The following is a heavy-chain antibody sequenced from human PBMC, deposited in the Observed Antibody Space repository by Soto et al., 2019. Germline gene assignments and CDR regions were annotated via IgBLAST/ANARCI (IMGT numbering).Heavy chain of an antibody. CDR3: ARDRVVGVVPDDKGMDV. J-gene: IGHJ6*02. Sequence: ASVKVSCKASGCTFSSYAISWVRQAPGQGLEWMGGIIPIFGTANYAQKFQGRVTITADESTSTAYMELSSLRSEETAVYYCARDRVVGVVPDDKGMDVWGQGTTVTVSS. D-gene: IGHD2-2*01. V-gene: IGHV1-69*13. CDR2: IIPIFGTA. CDR1: GCTFSSYA.